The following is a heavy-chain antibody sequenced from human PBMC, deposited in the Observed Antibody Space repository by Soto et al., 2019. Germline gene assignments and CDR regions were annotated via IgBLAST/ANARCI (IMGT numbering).Heavy chain of an antibody. CDR3: VRDSRTGCSSINCYMH. V-gene: IGHV4-4*02. D-gene: IGHD2-15*01. CDR2: IWHTGRP. CDR1: GDSLTNNHW. Sequence: QLQLRESGPGLVQPSGTLSLTCDVSGDSLTNNHWWSWVRQAPGKGLEWIGEIWHTGRPNYNPSLTSRVAISIDKSKNQFSLKLSSMTAADTAVYYCVRDSRTGCSSINCYMHWGQGTLVTVSS. J-gene: IGHJ4*02.